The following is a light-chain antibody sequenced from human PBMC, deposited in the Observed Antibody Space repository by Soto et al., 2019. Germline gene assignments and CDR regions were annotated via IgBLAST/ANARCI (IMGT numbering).Light chain of an antibody. CDR3: QQRSSWPIT. CDR1: QSVSSY. V-gene: IGKV3-11*01. J-gene: IGKJ5*01. Sequence: EIVLTQSPATLSLSPGERATLSCRASQSVSSYLAWDQQKPGQAPRLLIYDASNRATGIPARFSGSGSGTDFSLTISSLEPEDFAVYYCQQRSSWPITFGQGTRLEI. CDR2: DAS.